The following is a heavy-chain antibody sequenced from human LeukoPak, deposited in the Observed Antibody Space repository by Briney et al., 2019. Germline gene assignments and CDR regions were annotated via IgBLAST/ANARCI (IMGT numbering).Heavy chain of an antibody. Sequence: GGSLRLSCAASGFTFSSYAIHWVRQAPGKGLEWVAVISYDGGNNYYADSVKGRFTISRDNSKNTLYLQMNSLRAEDTAVYYCARDSNYYGSGSYMDYWGQGTLVTVSS. CDR3: ARDSNYYGSGSYMDY. J-gene: IGHJ4*02. D-gene: IGHD3-10*01. CDR2: ISYDGGNN. CDR1: GFTFSSYA. V-gene: IGHV3-30*04.